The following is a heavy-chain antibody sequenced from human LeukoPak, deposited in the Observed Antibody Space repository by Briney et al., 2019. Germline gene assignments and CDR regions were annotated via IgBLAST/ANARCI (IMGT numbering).Heavy chain of an antibody. Sequence: GGSLRLSCAASGFTLRTYAMNWVRQAPGKGPEWVSGISESGVGTNYADSVKGRFTTSRDNSKNTLYLQMNSLRAEDTAVYYCAKVKVGATIDNWGQGTLVTVSS. CDR2: ISESGVGT. V-gene: IGHV3-23*01. CDR1: GFTLRTYA. J-gene: IGHJ4*02. D-gene: IGHD1-26*01. CDR3: AKVKVGATIDN.